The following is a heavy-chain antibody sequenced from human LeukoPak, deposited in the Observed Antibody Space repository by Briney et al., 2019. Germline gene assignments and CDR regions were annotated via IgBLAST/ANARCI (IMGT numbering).Heavy chain of an antibody. J-gene: IGHJ4*02. Sequence: PGGSLRLSCAASGFTFSSYSMNWVRQAPGKGLEWVSYISSSSSTIYYADSVKGRFTISRGNAKNSLYLQMNSLRAEDTAVYYCARDGYQLLFSFFYWGQGTLVTVSS. CDR3: ARDGYQLLFSFFY. CDR2: ISSSSSTI. V-gene: IGHV3-48*01. D-gene: IGHD2-2*01. CDR1: GFTFSSYS.